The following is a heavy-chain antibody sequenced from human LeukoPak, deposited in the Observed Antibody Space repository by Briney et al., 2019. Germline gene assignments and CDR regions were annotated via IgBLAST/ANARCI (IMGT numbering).Heavy chain of an antibody. Sequence: GGSLRLSCAASGFTFRSYSMNWARQAPGKGLEWVSSISPSSSYIYYADSVKGRFTISRDNAKNSLYLQMNSLRAEDTAVYYCARDWGSSTLNDYWGQGTLVIVSS. CDR3: ARDWGSSTLNDY. CDR2: ISPSSSYI. V-gene: IGHV3-21*01. D-gene: IGHD6-13*01. J-gene: IGHJ4*02. CDR1: GFTFRSYS.